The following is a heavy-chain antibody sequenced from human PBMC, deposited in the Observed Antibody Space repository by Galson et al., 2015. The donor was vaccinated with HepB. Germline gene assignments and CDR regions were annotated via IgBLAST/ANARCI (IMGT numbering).Heavy chain of an antibody. CDR2: IYYSGST. V-gene: IGHV4-31*03. D-gene: IGHD1-26*01. J-gene: IGHJ3*02. CDR3: AREPELLGAFDI. Sequence: TLSLTCTVSGGSISSGGYYWSWIRQHPGKGLEWIGYIYYSGSTYYNPSLKSRVTISVDTSKNQFSLKLSSVTAADTAVYYCAREPELLGAFDIWGQGTMVTVSS. CDR1: GGSISSGGYY.